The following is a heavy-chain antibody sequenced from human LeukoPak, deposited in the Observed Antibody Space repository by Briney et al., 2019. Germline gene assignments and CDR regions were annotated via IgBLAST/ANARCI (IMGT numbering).Heavy chain of an antibody. CDR1: GFTFSSYA. J-gene: IGHJ4*02. CDR2: ISSSGSTI. Sequence: GGSLRLSCAASGFTFSSYAMSWVRQAPGKGLEWVSYISSSGSTIYYADSVKGRFTISRDNAKNSLYLQMNSLRAEGTAVYYCARISSLAVAGINWGQGTLVTVSS. V-gene: IGHV3-48*03. CDR3: ARISSLAVAGIN. D-gene: IGHD6-19*01.